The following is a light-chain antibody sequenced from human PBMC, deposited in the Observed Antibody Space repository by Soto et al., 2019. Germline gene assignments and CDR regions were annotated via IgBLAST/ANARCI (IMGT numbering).Light chain of an antibody. V-gene: IGKV1-39*01. CDR3: QQSYSTPLLT. CDR2: AAS. Sequence: DIQMTQSPSTLSGSVGDRVTITCRASQSISSYLNWYQQKPGKAPKLLIYAASSLQSGVPSRFSGSGSGTDFTLTISSLQPEDFATYYCQQSYSTPLLTFGGGTKVEIK. CDR1: QSISSY. J-gene: IGKJ4*01.